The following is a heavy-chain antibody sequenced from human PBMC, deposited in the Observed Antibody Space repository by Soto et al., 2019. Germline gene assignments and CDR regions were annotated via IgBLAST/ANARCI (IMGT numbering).Heavy chain of an antibody. CDR2: LKSKTDGGTT. D-gene: IGHD3-10*01. V-gene: IGHV3-15*01. CDR3: TTDMASPDAFDI. Sequence: GGSLRLSCAASGFTFSNAWMTWVRQAPGKGLEWVGRLKSKTDGGTTDYAAPVKGRFTISRDDSKNTLYLQMNSLKTEDTAVYYCTTDMASPDAFDIWGQGTMVTVSS. CDR1: GFTFSNAW. J-gene: IGHJ3*02.